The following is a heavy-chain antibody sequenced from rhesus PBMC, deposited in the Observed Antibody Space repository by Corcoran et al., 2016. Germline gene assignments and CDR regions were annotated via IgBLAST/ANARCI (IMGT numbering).Heavy chain of an antibody. D-gene: IGHD6-13*01. J-gene: IGHJ5-2*02. V-gene: IGHV4S12*01. Sequence: QVQLQESGPGLVTPSETLSLTCAFSVGSISSSYLCHWIRPAPVQGLEWIGGIYSNRESTNYNPSPKSRVTMSKDTSKNQFAWKLSSGTAADTAVYYCARYSSWPYNSLDVWGRGVLLTVSA. CDR2: IYSNREST. CDR3: ARYSSWPYNSLDV. CDR1: VGSISSSYLC.